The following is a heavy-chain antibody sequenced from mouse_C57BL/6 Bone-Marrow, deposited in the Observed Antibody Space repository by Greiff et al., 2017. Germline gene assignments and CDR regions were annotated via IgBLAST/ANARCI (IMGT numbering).Heavy chain of an antibody. CDR3: ARLIYDGYLYYAMDY. J-gene: IGHJ4*01. Sequence: VKLQESGAELARPGASVKLSCKASGYTFTSYGISWVKQRTGQGLEWIGEIYPRSGNTYYNEKFKGKATLTADKSSSTAYMELRSLTSEDSAVYFCARLIYDGYLYYAMDYWGQGTSVTVSS. D-gene: IGHD2-3*01. CDR1: GYTFTSYG. V-gene: IGHV1-81*01. CDR2: IYPRSGNT.